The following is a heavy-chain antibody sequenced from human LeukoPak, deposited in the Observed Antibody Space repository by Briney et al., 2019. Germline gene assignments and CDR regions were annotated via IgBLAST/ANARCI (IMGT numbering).Heavy chain of an antibody. V-gene: IGHV3-74*01. CDR1: GFTFSNYW. CDR3: ARDFGAPAP. D-gene: IGHD3-3*01. Sequence: PGGSLRLSCAASGFTFSNYWMLWVRQAPGKGLVWVSRINGDGSRTNYADSVKGRFTISRDNAKNTLYLQMSILRVEDTALYYCARDFGAPAPWGQGTLVTVSS. J-gene: IGHJ5*02. CDR2: INGDGSRT.